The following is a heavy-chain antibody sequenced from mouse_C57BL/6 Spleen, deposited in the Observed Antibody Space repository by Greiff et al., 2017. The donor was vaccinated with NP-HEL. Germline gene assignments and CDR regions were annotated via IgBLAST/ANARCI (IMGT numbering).Heavy chain of an antibody. D-gene: IGHD1-1*01. V-gene: IGHV3-8*01. J-gene: IGHJ2*01. CDR3: ARSDYYGSMRDYYFDY. CDR1: GYSITSDY. Sequence: EVQRVESGPGLAKPSQTLSLTCSVTGYSITSDYWNWIRKFPGNKLEYMGYISYSGSTYYNPSLKSRISITRDTSKNQYYLQLHSVTTEDTATYYCARSDYYGSMRDYYFDYWGQGTTLTVSS. CDR2: ISYSGST.